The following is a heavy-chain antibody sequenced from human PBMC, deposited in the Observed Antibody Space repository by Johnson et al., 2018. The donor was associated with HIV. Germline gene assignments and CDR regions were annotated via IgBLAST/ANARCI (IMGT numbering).Heavy chain of an antibody. V-gene: IGHV3-30*04. D-gene: IGHD3-22*01. CDR1: GFTFSSYA. J-gene: IGHJ3*02. Sequence: QVQLVESGGGVVQPGRSLRLSCAASGFTFSSYAMHWVRQAPGKGLEWVAGISYDGCNKYYADSVKGRFTISRDNSKNTRLLQMNSLRAEDTALYNCGRDGRKLTYDYDSSGYDDAFDIWGQGTMVTVSS. CDR3: GRDGRKLTYDYDSSGYDDAFDI. CDR2: ISYDGCNK.